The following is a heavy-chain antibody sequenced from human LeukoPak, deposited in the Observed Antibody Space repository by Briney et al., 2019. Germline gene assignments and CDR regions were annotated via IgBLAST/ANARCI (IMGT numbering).Heavy chain of an antibody. D-gene: IGHD6-19*01. CDR3: ARAWSGYSSGWYGVY. CDR1: GFTVSSNY. CDR2: IYRGGST. V-gene: IGHV3-66*02. Sequence: GGSLRLSCAASGFTVSSNYMSWVRQAPGKGLEWVSVIYRGGSTYYADSVKGRFSISRDNSKNTLYLQMNRLRTEDTAVYYCARAWSGYSSGWYGVYWGQGALVTVSS. J-gene: IGHJ4*02.